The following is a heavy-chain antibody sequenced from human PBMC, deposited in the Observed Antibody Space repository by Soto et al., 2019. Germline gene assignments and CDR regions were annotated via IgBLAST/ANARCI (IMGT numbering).Heavy chain of an antibody. D-gene: IGHD5-12*01. Sequence: QVQLVESGGGVVQPGRSLRLSCAASGFTFSSYGKHWVRQAPGKGLEWVAVIWYDGSNKYYADSVKGRFTISRDNSKNTLYLQMNSVRDEDTAVYYCARRIGGYDSLYYYGMDVWGQGTTVTVSS. J-gene: IGHJ6*02. CDR3: ARRIGGYDSLYYYGMDV. CDR2: IWYDGSNK. V-gene: IGHV3-33*01. CDR1: GFTFSSYG.